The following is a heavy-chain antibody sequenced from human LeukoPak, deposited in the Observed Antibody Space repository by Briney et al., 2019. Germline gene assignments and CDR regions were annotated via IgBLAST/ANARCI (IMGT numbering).Heavy chain of an antibody. J-gene: IGHJ4*02. CDR2: IIPIFGTA. CDR1: GGTFSSYA. D-gene: IGHD3-3*01. Sequence: ASAKVPCKASGGTFSSYAISWVRQAPGQGLEWMGGIIPIFGTADYAQKFQGRVTITTDESTSTAYMGLSSLRSEDTAVYYCARVHRIYDFSLDYWGQGTLVTVSS. V-gene: IGHV1-69*05. CDR3: ARVHRIYDFSLDY.